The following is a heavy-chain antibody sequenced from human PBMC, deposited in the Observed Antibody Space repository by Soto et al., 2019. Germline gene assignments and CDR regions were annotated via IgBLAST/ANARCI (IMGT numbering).Heavy chain of an antibody. D-gene: IGHD5-12*01. Sequence: EVQLVESGGGLVQPGGSLGLSCAASGFIVSASYMTWVRQAPGKGLEWVSFIYGGGSTYYADSVKGRFTISRDNSKNTLYLQINSLEADGTAVYYCPRAIRRGGLYSYYYYGYVWGKGTTVTVSS. V-gene: IGHV3-66*01. CDR1: GFIVSASY. CDR2: IYGGGST. J-gene: IGHJ6*03. CDR3: PRAIRRGGLYSYYYYGYV.